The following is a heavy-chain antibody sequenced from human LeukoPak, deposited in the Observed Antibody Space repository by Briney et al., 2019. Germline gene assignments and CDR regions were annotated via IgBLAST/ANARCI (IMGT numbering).Heavy chain of an antibody. CDR3: ARDLAYSRLDY. CDR2: ISSSSSYI. V-gene: IGHV3-21*01. CDR1: GFTFSSYT. J-gene: IGHJ4*02. D-gene: IGHD5-18*01. Sequence: GGSLRLSCAASGFTFSSYTMNWVRQAPGKGLEWVSSISSSSSYIYFADSVKGRFTISRDNAKNSLYLQMNSLRAEDTAVYYCARDLAYSRLDYWGQGMLVTVSS.